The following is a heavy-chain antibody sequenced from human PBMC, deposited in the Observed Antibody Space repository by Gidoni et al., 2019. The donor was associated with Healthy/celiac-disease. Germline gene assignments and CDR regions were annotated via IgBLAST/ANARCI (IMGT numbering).Heavy chain of an antibody. J-gene: IGHJ4*02. D-gene: IGHD1-26*01. CDR2: INHSGST. CDR3: ARVLSGGY. CDR1: GGSFSGYY. V-gene: IGHV4-34*01. Sequence: QVQLQQWGAGLLKPSETLSLTCAVYGGSFSGYYWSWIRQPPGKGLEWIGEINHSGSTNYNPSLKSRVTISVDTSKNQFSLKLSSVTAADTAVYYCARVLSGGYWGQGTLVTVSS.